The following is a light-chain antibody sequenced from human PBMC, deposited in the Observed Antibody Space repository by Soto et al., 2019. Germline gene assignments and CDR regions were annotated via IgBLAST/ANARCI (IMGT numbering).Light chain of an antibody. CDR3: QQYDNWPWT. Sequence: ETVMTQSPATLSVSPGERATLSCMTSQSVSNNLAWYQQNPGQAPRLLFYGASTRATGVPARFSGSGSGTDFTLTIHSLQSEDFALYYCQQYDNWPWTFGQGTKV. CDR2: GAS. J-gene: IGKJ1*01. V-gene: IGKV3-15*01. CDR1: QSVSNN.